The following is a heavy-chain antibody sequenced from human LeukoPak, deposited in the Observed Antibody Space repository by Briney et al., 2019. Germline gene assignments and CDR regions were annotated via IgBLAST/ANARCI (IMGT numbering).Heavy chain of an antibody. Sequence: GGSLRLSCAASGLTFSSHWMHWVRQAPGKGLVWVSRIQGDGSNTNYADSVKGRFSISRDNAKNTVYLQMTSLWAEDTGIYYCSRGTSAGGPISPFDFWGQGTVVTVSS. CDR2: IQGDGSNT. D-gene: IGHD6-13*01. J-gene: IGHJ4*02. V-gene: IGHV3-74*01. CDR3: SRGTSAGGPISPFDF. CDR1: GLTFSSHW.